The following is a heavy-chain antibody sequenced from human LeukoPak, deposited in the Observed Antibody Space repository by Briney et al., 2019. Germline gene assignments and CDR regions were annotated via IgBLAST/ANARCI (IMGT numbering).Heavy chain of an antibody. CDR2: IYPADSDT. CDR3: VRSTVVRGVISMDV. Sequence: GESLKISCKGSGFTFTTYYVGWVRQMPGKGLEWMGIIYPADSDTRYSPSFQVQVTISADQSISTTYLQRSSLKASDTAMYYCVRSTVVRGVISMDVWGQGTTVTVSS. D-gene: IGHD3-10*01. CDR1: GFTFTTYY. V-gene: IGHV5-51*01. J-gene: IGHJ6*02.